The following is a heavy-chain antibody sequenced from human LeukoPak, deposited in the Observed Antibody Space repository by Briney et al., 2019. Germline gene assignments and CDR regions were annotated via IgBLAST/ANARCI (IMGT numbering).Heavy chain of an antibody. D-gene: IGHD3-22*01. J-gene: IGHJ4*02. Sequence: SQTLSLTCTVSGGSISSGSYYWSWIRQPAGKGLEWIGRIYISGSTNYNPSLKSRVTISVDTSNNQFSLKLSSVTAADTAVYYCAREETYYYDSSGYYLYYFDYWGQGTLVTVSS. V-gene: IGHV4-61*02. CDR3: AREETYYYDSSGYYLYYFDY. CDR2: IYISGST. CDR1: GGSISSGSYY.